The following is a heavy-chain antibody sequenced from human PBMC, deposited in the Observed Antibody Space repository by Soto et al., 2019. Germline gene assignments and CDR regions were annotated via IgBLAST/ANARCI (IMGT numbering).Heavy chain of an antibody. CDR3: ARDSASYYDSSGYYGGDDY. V-gene: IGHV1-69*13. CDR1: GGTFSSYA. D-gene: IGHD3-22*01. J-gene: IGHJ4*02. Sequence: SVKVSCKASGGTFSSYAISWVRQAPGQGLEWMGGIIPIFGTANYAQKFEGRVTITADESTSTAYMGLSSLRSEDTAVYYCARDSASYYDSSGYYGGDDYWGQGTLVTVSS. CDR2: IIPIFGTA.